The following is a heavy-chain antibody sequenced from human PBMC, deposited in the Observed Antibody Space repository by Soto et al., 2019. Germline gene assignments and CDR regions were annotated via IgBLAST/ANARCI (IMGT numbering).Heavy chain of an antibody. V-gene: IGHV3-23*01. CDR1: GITFSSHA. CDR2: ISGRGDDT. CDR3: VVSSAEAAGIFDY. Sequence: GGSLRLSCEASGITFSSHAMNWVRQAPGKGLEWVSGISGRGDDTYYADSVRGRFTVSRDNSKNTLFLQVNSLRVDDTAMYYCVVSSAEAAGIFDYWGQGTLVTVSS. D-gene: IGHD6-13*01. J-gene: IGHJ4*02.